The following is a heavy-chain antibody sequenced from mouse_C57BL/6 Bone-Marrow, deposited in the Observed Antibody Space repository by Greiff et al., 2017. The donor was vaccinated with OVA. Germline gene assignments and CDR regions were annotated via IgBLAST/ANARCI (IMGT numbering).Heavy chain of an antibody. J-gene: IGHJ2*01. D-gene: IGHD2-12*01. Sequence: EVHLVESGGDLVKPGGSLKLSCAASGFTFSSYGMSWVRQTPDKRLEWVATISSGGSYTYYPDSVKGRFTISRDNAKNTLYLQMSSLKSEDTAMYYCARQDPYYSLDYWGQGTTLTVSS. CDR1: GFTFSSYG. V-gene: IGHV5-6*01. CDR3: ARQDPYYSLDY. CDR2: ISSGGSYT.